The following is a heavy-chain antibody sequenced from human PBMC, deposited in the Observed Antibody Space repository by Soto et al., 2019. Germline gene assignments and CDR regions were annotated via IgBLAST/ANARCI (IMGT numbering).Heavy chain of an antibody. CDR3: ARVGDSSGYSLYYYGMDV. CDR2: IYYSGST. J-gene: IGHJ6*02. D-gene: IGHD3-22*01. V-gene: IGHV4-30-4*01. Sequence: SETLSLTCTVSDGSISSGDYYWSWIRQPPGKGLEWIGYIYYSGSTYYNPSLKSRVTISVDTSKNQFSLKLSSVTAADTAVYYCARVGDSSGYSLYYYGMDVWGQGTTVTVSS. CDR1: DGSISSGDYY.